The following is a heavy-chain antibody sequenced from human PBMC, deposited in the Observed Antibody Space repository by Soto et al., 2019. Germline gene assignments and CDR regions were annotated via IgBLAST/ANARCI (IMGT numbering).Heavy chain of an antibody. D-gene: IGHD1-1*01. Sequence: QVQLVESGGGVVQPGRSLRLSCAASGFTFSSYGMHWVRQAPGKGLEWVAVISYDGSNKYYADSVKGRFTISRDNSKNTLYLQMNSLRAEDTAVYYGAKDISWNTRHYYYGMDVWGQGTTVTVSS. CDR1: GFTFSSYG. J-gene: IGHJ6*02. CDR2: ISYDGSNK. V-gene: IGHV3-30*18. CDR3: AKDISWNTRHYYYGMDV.